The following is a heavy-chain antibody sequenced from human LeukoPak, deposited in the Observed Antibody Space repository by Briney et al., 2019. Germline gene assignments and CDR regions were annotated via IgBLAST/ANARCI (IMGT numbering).Heavy chain of an antibody. CDR1: GYSISSGYY. CDR2: IYHSGST. Sequence: SETLSLTCAVSGYSISSGYYWGWIRQPPGKGLEWIGSIYHSGSTYYNPSLKSRVTISVDTSKNQFSLKLSSVTAADTAVYYCARQYVLRFLEWLLSPNWFDPWGQGTLVTVSS. J-gene: IGHJ5*02. CDR3: ARQYVLRFLEWLLSPNWFDP. D-gene: IGHD3-3*01. V-gene: IGHV4-38-2*01.